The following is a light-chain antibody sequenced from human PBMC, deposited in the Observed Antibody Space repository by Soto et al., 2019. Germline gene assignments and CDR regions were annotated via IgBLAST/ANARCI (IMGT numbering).Light chain of an antibody. Sequence: DIQMTQSPSTLSASVGDRVTITCRASQSISSWLAWYQQKPGKAPKLLIYKASSLESGVPSRFSGSGSGTEFTLTISSLQTDDFATYYCQQYNSYPTVGGGTKVEI. CDR3: QQYNSYPT. CDR2: KAS. CDR1: QSISSW. J-gene: IGKJ4*01. V-gene: IGKV1-5*03.